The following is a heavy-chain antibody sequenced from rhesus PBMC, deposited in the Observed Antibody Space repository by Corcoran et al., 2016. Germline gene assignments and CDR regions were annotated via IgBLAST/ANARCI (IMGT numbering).Heavy chain of an antibody. CDR3: ARGSSYSYYGLDS. V-gene: IGHV4-73*01. CDR2: IYGNSPST. Sequence: QVKLQQWGEGLVKPSETLSLTCDVYGGSISGYYYWSWIRQPPGKGLEWIGYIYGNSPSTNYHPSLKNRVTISKDTSKNQFSLKLSSVTAADTAVYYCARGSSYSYYGLDSWGQGVVVTVSS. J-gene: IGHJ6*01. CDR1: GGSISGYYY. D-gene: IGHD4-29*01.